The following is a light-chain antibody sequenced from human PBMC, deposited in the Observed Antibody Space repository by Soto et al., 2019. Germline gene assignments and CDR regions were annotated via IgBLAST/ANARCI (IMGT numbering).Light chain of an antibody. J-gene: IGKJ4*01. V-gene: IGKV3-20*01. CDR2: GAS. CDR1: QSVTSSY. Sequence: EIVLTQSPATLSLSPGERATLSCRASQSVTSSYLAWYQQKPGQAPRLLIFGASNRATGIPDRFSGSGSGTDFTLTINRLELEDFAVYYCQQYGRSLTFGGGTKVEIK. CDR3: QQYGRSLT.